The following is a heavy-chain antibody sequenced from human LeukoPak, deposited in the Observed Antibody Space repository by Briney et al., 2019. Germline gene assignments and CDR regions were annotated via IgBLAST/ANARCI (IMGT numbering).Heavy chain of an antibody. CDR3: AKDLGYSYGAFDY. V-gene: IGHV3-9*01. Sequence: GRSLRLSCAASGFTFDDYAMHWVRQAPGKGLEWVSGISWNSGSIGYADSVKGRFTISRDNAKNSLYLQMNSLRAEDTALYYCAKDLGYSYGAFDYWGQGTLVTVSS. CDR2: ISWNSGSI. J-gene: IGHJ4*02. D-gene: IGHD5-18*01. CDR1: GFTFDDYA.